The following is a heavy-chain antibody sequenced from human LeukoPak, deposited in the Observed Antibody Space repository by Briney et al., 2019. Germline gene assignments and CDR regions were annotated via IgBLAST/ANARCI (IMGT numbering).Heavy chain of an antibody. CDR1: GFTFNSYA. CDR2: ISKDGSNK. J-gene: IGHJ4*02. Sequence: GGSLRLSCTASGFTFNSYAMHWVRQSPGKGLEWVAVISKDGSNKYCVDSVKGRFTISRDNSMNTVYLQMSSLGPDDTAVYYCAREDQQLPDYWGQGTLVTVSS. CDR3: AREDQQLPDY. V-gene: IGHV3-30-3*01. D-gene: IGHD2-2*01.